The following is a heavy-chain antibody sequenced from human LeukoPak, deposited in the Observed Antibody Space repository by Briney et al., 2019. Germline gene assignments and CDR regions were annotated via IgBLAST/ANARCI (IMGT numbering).Heavy chain of an antibody. J-gene: IGHJ4*02. CDR2: ISYDGSIK. V-gene: IGHV3-30*04. D-gene: IGHD4-17*01. Sequence: PGGSLRLSCAASGFTFSSYAMHWVRQAPGKGLEWVAAISYDGSIKYSADSVKGRFTISRDNTKNSLYLQMDSLTADDTAVYFCACLRGPSDYWGQGTLVTVSS. CDR3: ACLRGPSDY. CDR1: GFTFSSYA.